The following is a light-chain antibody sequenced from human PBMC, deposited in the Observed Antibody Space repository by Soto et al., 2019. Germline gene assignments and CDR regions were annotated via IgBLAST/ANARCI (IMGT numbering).Light chain of an antibody. Sequence: QPVLTQSPSASASLGASVKLTCTLSSGHSNYAIAWHQQQPEKGPRYLMKLNRDGSNRKGDGIPNRFSGSSSGAERYLTISSLQSEDEADYYCQTWGTGIVIFGGGTKVNVL. V-gene: IGLV4-69*01. CDR3: QTWGTGIVI. CDR1: SGHSNYA. CDR2: LNRDGSN. J-gene: IGLJ2*01.